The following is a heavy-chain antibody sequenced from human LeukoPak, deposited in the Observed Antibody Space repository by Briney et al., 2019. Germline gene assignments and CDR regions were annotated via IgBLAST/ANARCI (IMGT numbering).Heavy chain of an antibody. CDR3: ASVDTAMVALDY. V-gene: IGHV4-34*01. D-gene: IGHD5-18*01. J-gene: IGHJ4*02. CDR1: GGSFSGYY. CDR2: INHSGST. Sequence: SETLSLTCAVYGGSFSGYYWSWIRQPPGKGLEWIGEINHSGSTNYNPSLKSRVTISVDTSKNQFSLKLSSVTAADTAVYYCASVDTAMVALDYWGQGTLVTVSS.